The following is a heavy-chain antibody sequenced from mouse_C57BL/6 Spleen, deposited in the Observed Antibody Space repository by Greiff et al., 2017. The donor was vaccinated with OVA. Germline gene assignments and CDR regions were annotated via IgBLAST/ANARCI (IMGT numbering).Heavy chain of an antibody. CDR1: GYTFTSYW. J-gene: IGHJ3*01. V-gene: IGHV1-69*01. CDR3: ARREYYGSSYGIAY. D-gene: IGHD1-1*01. CDR2: FDPSDSYT. Sequence: QVQLQQPGAELVMPGASVKLSCKASGYTFTSYWLRWLKQRPGQGLEWIGEFDPSDSYTNYNQKFKGKFTFTVDKSSSTAYMQLSNLTSEDSAVTYGARREYYGSSYGIAYWGQGTLVTVSA.